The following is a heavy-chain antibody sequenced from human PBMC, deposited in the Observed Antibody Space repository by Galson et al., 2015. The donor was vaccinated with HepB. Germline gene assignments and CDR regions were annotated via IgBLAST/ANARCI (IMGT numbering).Heavy chain of an antibody. Sequence: SLRLSCAASGFTFSSYGMHWVRQAPGKGLEWVAVIWYDGSNKYYADSVKGRFTISRDNSKNTLYLQMNSLRAEDTAVYYCARERVVVVAATQSYYYYYGMDVWGQGTTVTVSS. CDR3: ARERVVVVAATQSYYYYYGMDV. CDR2: IWYDGSNK. V-gene: IGHV3-33*08. D-gene: IGHD2-15*01. J-gene: IGHJ6*02. CDR1: GFTFSSYG.